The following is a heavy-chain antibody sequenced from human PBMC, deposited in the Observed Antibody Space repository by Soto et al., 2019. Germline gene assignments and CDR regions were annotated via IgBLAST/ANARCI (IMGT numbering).Heavy chain of an antibody. CDR1: GGSIRDYY. CDR3: ARLGGYYQAFDS. J-gene: IGHJ4*02. CDR2: IYYTGTT. V-gene: IGHV4-59*08. Sequence: SETLSLTCTVSGGSIRDYYWGWIRQSPGKGLDWIGYIYYTGTTKYNPSLKGRVTISVDSSKNQFSLKLDSVTAADTAVYYCARLGGYYQAFDSWGQGTLVTVSS. D-gene: IGHD3-22*01.